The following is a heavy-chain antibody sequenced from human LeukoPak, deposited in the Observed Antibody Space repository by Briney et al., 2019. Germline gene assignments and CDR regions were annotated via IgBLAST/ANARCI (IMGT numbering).Heavy chain of an antibody. J-gene: IGHJ6*02. CDR3: ARGSRGYYYGMDV. CDR2: IYYSGST. V-gene: IGHV4-59*01. D-gene: IGHD3-10*01. CDR1: GGSISNYY. Sequence: SETLSLTCTVSGGSISNYYWSWIRQPPGKGLEWIGYIYYSGSTNYNPSLKSRVTISVDTSKNQFSLKLSSVTAADTAVYYCARGSRGYYYGMDVWGQGTTVTVSS.